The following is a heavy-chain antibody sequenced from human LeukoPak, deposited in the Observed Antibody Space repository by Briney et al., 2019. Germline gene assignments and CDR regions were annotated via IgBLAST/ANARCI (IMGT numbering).Heavy chain of an antibody. Sequence: ASVKVSCKTSGYTFTGYYMHWLRQAPGQGLEWMGWINPNSGVTKIAQKFQGRVTMTRDTSTSTAFMALSSLRSDDTAVYYCAPTNNLYYYLDYWGQGTLVTVSS. CDR2: INPNSGVT. CDR1: GYTFTGYY. D-gene: IGHD1-1*01. CDR3: APTNNLYYYLDY. J-gene: IGHJ4*02. V-gene: IGHV1-2*02.